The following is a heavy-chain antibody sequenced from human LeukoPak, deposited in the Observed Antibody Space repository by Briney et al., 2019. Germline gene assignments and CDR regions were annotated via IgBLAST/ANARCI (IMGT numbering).Heavy chain of an antibody. V-gene: IGHV4-59*01. Sequence: SETLSLTCTVSGGSISSYYWSWIRQPPGKGLEWIGYIYYSGSTNYNPSLKSRVTISVDTSKNQFSLKLSSVAAADTAVYYCARVIPGQWLVPSVFDYWGQGTLVTVSS. CDR2: IYYSGST. CDR3: ARVIPGQWLVPSVFDY. CDR1: GGSISSYY. D-gene: IGHD6-19*01. J-gene: IGHJ4*02.